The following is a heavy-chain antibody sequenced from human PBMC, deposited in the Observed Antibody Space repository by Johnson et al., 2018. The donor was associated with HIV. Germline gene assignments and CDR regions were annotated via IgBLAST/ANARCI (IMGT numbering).Heavy chain of an antibody. J-gene: IGHJ3*02. CDR1: GFTFSMSS. V-gene: IGHV3-30-3*01. D-gene: IGHD5-18*01. CDR2: IAYDGSNK. Sequence: QVQLMESGGGVVQPGRSLRLSCAASGFTFSMSSMHWVRQAPGKGLEWVAIIAYDGSNKYYADSVKGRFTISRDNSKNTLYLQMNTLRAEDTAVYYCARERLGGMVTHFDIWGQGTMVTVSS. CDR3: ARERLGGMVTHFDI.